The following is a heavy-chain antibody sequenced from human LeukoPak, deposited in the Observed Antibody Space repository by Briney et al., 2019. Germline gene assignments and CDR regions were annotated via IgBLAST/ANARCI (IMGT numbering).Heavy chain of an antibody. V-gene: IGHV3-7*01. J-gene: IGHJ3*02. CDR3: VSPEAGSGNPFDI. CDR1: GFTFNSYW. D-gene: IGHD6-19*01. Sequence: GGSLRLSWAASGFTFNSYWMSWVRQAPGKGLEWVANIKQDGSEKYYVASVKGRFTISRDNAKNSLYLQMNSLRAEDTAVYYCVSPEAGSGNPFDIWGQGTMVTVSS. CDR2: IKQDGSEK.